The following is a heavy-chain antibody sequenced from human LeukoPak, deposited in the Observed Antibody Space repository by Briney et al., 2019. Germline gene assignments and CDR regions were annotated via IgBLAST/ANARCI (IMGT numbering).Heavy chain of an antibody. J-gene: IGHJ4*02. Sequence: SETLSLTCTVSGGSVSSSSYYWGWIRQPPGKGLEWIGSIYYSGSTYYNPSLKSRVTISIDTSKNQFSLKLSSVTAADTAVYYCARLRGYSYGMFDYWGQGTLVTVSS. CDR2: IYYSGST. D-gene: IGHD5-18*01. V-gene: IGHV4-39*01. CDR3: ARLRGYSYGMFDY. CDR1: GGSVSSSSYY.